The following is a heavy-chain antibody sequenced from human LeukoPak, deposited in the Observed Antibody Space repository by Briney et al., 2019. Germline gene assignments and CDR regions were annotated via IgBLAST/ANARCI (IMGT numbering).Heavy chain of an antibody. D-gene: IGHD3-22*01. CDR2: INAGNGNT. CDR1: GYTFTSYA. CDR3: ARDGITMIDPSY. J-gene: IGHJ4*02. V-gene: IGHV1-3*01. Sequence: ASVKVSCKASGYTFTSYAMHWVRQAPGQRLEWMGWINAGNGNTKYSQKFQGRVTITRDTSASTAYMELRSLRSDDTAVYYCARDGITMIDPSYWGQGTLVTVSS.